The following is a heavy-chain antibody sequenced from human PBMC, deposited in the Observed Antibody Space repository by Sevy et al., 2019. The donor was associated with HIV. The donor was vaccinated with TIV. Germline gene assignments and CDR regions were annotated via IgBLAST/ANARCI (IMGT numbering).Heavy chain of an antibody. D-gene: IGHD3-22*01. J-gene: IGHJ1*01. CDR1: GFSLSTSGVG. CDR2: IYWNDDQ. Sequence: SGPTLVKPTQTLTLTCTFSGFSLSTSGVGVGWIRQPPGKALEWLAVIYWNDDQSNSPSLKSRVTITKDTSKNQVALTMTNMDPVDTATYYCADRGDAHYYDSSGYYTRAEYFEHWGQGTLVTVSS. V-gene: IGHV2-5*01. CDR3: ADRGDAHYYDSSGYYTRAEYFEH.